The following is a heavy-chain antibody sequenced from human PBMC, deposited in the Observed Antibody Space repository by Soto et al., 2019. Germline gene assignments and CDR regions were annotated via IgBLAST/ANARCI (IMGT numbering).Heavy chain of an antibody. CDR1: GYTFTSYG. J-gene: IGHJ6*02. V-gene: IGHV1-18*04. CDR2: ISAKKGNT. D-gene: IGHD2-15*01. CDR3: AREILSPDFYFHGMDV. Sequence: ASVKVSCKASGYTFTSYGISWVRQAPGQGLEWMGWISAKKGNTKYAQKFQGRVTMTTDTSTSTAYMELRSLRSDDTAVYYCAREILSPDFYFHGMDVWGQGTTGTVSS.